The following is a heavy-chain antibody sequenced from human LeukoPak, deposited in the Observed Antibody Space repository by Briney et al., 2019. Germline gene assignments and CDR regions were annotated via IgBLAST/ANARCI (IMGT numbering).Heavy chain of an antibody. CDR2: ISSSSSSI. D-gene: IGHD2-15*01. J-gene: IGHJ3*01. Sequence: GGSLRLSCAASGFTFATYTMNWVRRAPGKGLEWVSSISSSSSSIYYADSVKGRFTISRDNAKNSLYLQMNSLGAEDTAVYYCARGGGYCSGGSCRSVDAFDVWGQGTMVTVCS. V-gene: IGHV3-21*01. CDR3: ARGGGYCSGGSCRSVDAFDV. CDR1: GFTFATYT.